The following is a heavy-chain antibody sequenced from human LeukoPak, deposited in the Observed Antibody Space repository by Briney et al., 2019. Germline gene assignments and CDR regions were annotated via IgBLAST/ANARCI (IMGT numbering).Heavy chain of an antibody. D-gene: IGHD3-3*01. Sequence: GGSLRLSCEASGFSFGDYGMSWVRQAPGKGLEWVGVIRSKDYGGTSEYAASVKGRFTISRDNSKSIVYLQMNSLRTEDTAVYYCTRLGRYYDFLSTLWGRGILVSVSS. J-gene: IGHJ2*01. CDR3: TRLGRYYDFLSTL. V-gene: IGHV3-49*04. CDR1: GFSFGDYG. CDR2: IRSKDYGGTS.